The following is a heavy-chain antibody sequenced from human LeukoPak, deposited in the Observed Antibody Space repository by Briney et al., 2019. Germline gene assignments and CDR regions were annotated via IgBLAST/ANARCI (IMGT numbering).Heavy chain of an antibody. Sequence: SSETLSLTCSVSGGSITGYYWSWIRQPPGKRLEWIGYTFYSGSSHYNPSLKSRVTMSVDTSENQLSLRLSSVTAADTALYYCARAHTSNWYMDSWGRGTLVTVSS. D-gene: IGHD6-13*01. CDR3: ARAHTSNWYMDS. J-gene: IGHJ4*02. V-gene: IGHV4-59*01. CDR2: TFYSGSS. CDR1: GGSITGYY.